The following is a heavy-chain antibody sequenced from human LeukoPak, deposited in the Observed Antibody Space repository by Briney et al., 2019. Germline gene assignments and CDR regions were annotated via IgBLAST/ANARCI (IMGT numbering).Heavy chain of an antibody. J-gene: IGHJ4*02. V-gene: IGHV3-23*01. Sequence: GGSLRLSCAASGFTFSSYAMSWVRQAPGKGLEWVSAISGSGGSTYYADSVKGRFTISRDNSKNTLYLQMNSLGAEDTAVYYCAKSLGVVRGVYLWGQGTLVTVSS. CDR3: AKSLGVVRGVYL. CDR2: ISGSGGST. CDR1: GFTFSSYA. D-gene: IGHD3-10*01.